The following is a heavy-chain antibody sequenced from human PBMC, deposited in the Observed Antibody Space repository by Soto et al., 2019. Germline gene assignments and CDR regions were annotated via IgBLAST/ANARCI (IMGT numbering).Heavy chain of an antibody. V-gene: IGHV4-31*03. CDR2: IYYSGST. CDR1: GGSISSGGYY. D-gene: IGHD3-3*01. Sequence: ASETLSLTCTVSGGSISSGGYYWSWIRQHPGKGLEWIGYIYYSGSTYYNPSLKSRVTISVDTSKNQFSLKLSSVTAADTAVYYCAAGPINYDFWSGSGPIDYWGQGTLVTVSS. CDR3: AAGPINYDFWSGSGPIDY. J-gene: IGHJ4*02.